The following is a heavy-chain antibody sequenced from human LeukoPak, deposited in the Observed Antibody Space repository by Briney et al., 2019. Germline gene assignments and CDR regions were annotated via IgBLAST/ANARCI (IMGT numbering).Heavy chain of an antibody. CDR1: GFSFMIYA. CDR3: AKAHHYDFFDY. D-gene: IGHD3-3*01. CDR2: IIGSGGST. J-gene: IGHJ4*02. V-gene: IGHV3-23*01. Sequence: GGSLRFSCVTSGFSFMIYAMSWVRHAPGKGLEWVSGIIGSGGSTYYADSLKGRVTISRDNSKNTLYLQMNSLRAEDTAVYYCAKAHHYDFFDYWGQGTLVTVSS.